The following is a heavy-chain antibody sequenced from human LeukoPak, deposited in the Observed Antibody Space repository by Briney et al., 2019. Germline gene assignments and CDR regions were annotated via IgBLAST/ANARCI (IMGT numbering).Heavy chain of an antibody. Sequence: ASVKVSCKASGYTFTSYGINWVRQAPGQGLEWMGWISADNGFTASAQNLQGRVTMTTDTSTNTAYMELRSLRSDDTVVYYCADLAGVVAGLDPWGQGTLVTVSS. D-gene: IGHD6-19*01. CDR3: ADLAGVVAGLDP. CDR2: ISADNGFT. CDR1: GYTFTSYG. J-gene: IGHJ5*02. V-gene: IGHV1-18*01.